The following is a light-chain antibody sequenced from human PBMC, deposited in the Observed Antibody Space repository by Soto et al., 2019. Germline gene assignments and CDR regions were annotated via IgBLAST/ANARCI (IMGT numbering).Light chain of an antibody. CDR2: GAS. Sequence: EIVLTQSPATLSVSPGERATLSCRASQSVSSNLAWYQQKPGQAPRLLIYGASTRATGIPARFSGSGSWTDFTLTISRLEPEDFAVYYCQQYGSSPITFGQGTRLEIK. CDR3: QQYGSSPIT. J-gene: IGKJ5*01. V-gene: IGKV3-20*01. CDR1: QSVSSN.